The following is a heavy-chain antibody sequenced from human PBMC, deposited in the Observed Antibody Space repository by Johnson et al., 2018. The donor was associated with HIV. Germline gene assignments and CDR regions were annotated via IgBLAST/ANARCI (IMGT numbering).Heavy chain of an antibody. J-gene: IGHJ3*02. V-gene: IGHV3-7*01. CDR3: AREESIVVVIAIQAFDI. CDR1: GFTFSSYW. Sequence: VQLVESGGGLVQPGGSLRLSCAASGFTFSSYWMSWVRQAPGKGLEWVANIKQDGSEKYYVDSVKGRFIISRDNAKNSLYLQMNSLRAGDTALYFCAREESIVVVIAIQAFDIWGQGTMVTVSS. CDR2: IKQDGSEK. D-gene: IGHD2-21*01.